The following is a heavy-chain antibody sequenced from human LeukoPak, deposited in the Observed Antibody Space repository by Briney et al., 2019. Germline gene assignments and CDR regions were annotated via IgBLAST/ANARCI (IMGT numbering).Heavy chain of an antibody. V-gene: IGHV4-39*01. CDR2: IYYSGST. D-gene: IGHD2-15*01. CDR3: ARQYCTVIDY. J-gene: IGHJ4*02. Sequence: SETLSLTCTVSGGSISSSSYYWGWIRQPPGKGLEWIGSIYYSGSTYYNPSLKSRVTISVDTSKNQFSLKLSSVTAADTAVYYCARQYCTVIDYWGQGTLVTVSS. CDR1: GGSISSSSYY.